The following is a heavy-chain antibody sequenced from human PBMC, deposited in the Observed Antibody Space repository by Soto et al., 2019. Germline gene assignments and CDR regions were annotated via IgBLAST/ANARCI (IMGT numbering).Heavy chain of an antibody. Sequence: GGSLRLSCIASGFTFRDFTMNWVRQAPGKGLEWVADTNENGAQTSYADSVKGRFSISRDNAKNCLYLQMISLRAEDTAVYYCARDRLTTTHDAFDICGQGTMGTLS. V-gene: IGHV3-7*01. D-gene: IGHD1-26*01. CDR1: GFTFRDFT. CDR3: ARDRLTTTHDAFDI. J-gene: IGHJ3*02. CDR2: TNENGAQT.